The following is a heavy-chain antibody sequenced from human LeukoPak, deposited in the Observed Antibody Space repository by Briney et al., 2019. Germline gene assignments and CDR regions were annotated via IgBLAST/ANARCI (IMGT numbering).Heavy chain of an antibody. V-gene: IGHV3-7*01. CDR2: IKQDGSEK. CDR3: ARGPAGVRYYDSSGYYMFDY. J-gene: IGHJ4*02. Sequence: GGSLRLSCAASGFTFSSYWMSWVRQAPGKGLEWVANIKQDGSEKYYVDSVKGRFTISRDNAKNSLYLQMNSLRAEDTAVYYCARGPAGVRYYDSSGYYMFDYWGQGTLVTVSS. D-gene: IGHD3-22*01. CDR1: GFTFSSYW.